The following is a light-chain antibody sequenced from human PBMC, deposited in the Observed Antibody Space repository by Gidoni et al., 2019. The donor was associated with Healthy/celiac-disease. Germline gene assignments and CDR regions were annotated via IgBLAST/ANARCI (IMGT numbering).Light chain of an antibody. CDR3: QQSYSTPRT. J-gene: IGKJ1*01. Sequence: DIQMTQSPSSLSASVGDRVTITCRESQSISSYLNWYQQKPGKAPKLLIYAASSLQSGVPSRFSGSGYGKDFTLNIRSLQPEDFATYYCQQSYSTPRTFGQGTKVEIK. CDR1: QSISSY. CDR2: AAS. V-gene: IGKV1-39*01.